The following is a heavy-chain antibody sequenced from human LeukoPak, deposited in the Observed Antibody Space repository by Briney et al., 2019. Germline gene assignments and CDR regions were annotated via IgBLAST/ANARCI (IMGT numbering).Heavy chain of an antibody. J-gene: IGHJ4*02. CDR3: ARDLPTFPTGSFDY. CDR1: GFTFSSYS. CDR2: ISSSSSTI. Sequence: GGSLRLSCAASGFTFSSYSMNWVRQAPGKGLEWVSYISSSSSTIYYADSVKGRFTISRDNAKNSLYLQMNSLRAEDTAVYYCARDLPTFPTGSFDYWGQGTLVTVSS. V-gene: IGHV3-48*01.